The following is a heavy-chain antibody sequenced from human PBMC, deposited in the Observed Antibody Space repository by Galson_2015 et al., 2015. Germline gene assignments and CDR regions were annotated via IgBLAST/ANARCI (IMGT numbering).Heavy chain of an antibody. CDR3: AREYSKTFDY. Sequence: SLRLSCAASRFAFSGYSMHWVRQAPGKELEWVAFISYDGSKKDYTDSVQGRFTISRDNSNNTLYLHMNSLRLDDTAIYYCAREYSKTFDYWGKGTRFIVSS. CDR1: RFAFSGYS. J-gene: IGHJ4*02. V-gene: IGHV3-30*04. D-gene: IGHD4-11*01. CDR2: ISYDGSKK.